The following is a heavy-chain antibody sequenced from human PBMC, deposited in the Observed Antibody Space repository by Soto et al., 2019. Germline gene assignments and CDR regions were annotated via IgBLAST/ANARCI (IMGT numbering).Heavy chain of an antibody. Sequence: QVQLQESGPGLVKPSQTLSLTCTVSGGSISSAGYYWSWIRQHPGKGLEWIGYIYYSGSTYYNPSLKSRVTISVDTSKNQFSLKLSSVTAADTAVYYCARVDYYDSSGYSPYYFDYWGQGTLVTVSS. V-gene: IGHV4-30-4*08. D-gene: IGHD3-22*01. CDR1: GGSISSAGYY. CDR2: IYYSGST. CDR3: ARVDYYDSSGYSPYYFDY. J-gene: IGHJ4*02.